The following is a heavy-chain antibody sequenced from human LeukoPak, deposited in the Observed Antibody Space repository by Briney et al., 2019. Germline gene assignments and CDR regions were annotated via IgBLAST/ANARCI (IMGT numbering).Heavy chain of an antibody. CDR1: GTSISSYY. CDR2: IYNSGST. D-gene: IGHD3-3*01. V-gene: IGHV4-59*13. Sequence: SETLSLTCTVSGTSISSYYWNWIRQPPGMGLEWIGFIYNSGSTKYNPSLKSRVTISVDTSKNQFSLKLSSATAADTAVYYCARIFVPHYYYMDVWGKGTTVTVSS. J-gene: IGHJ6*03. CDR3: ARIFVPHYYYMDV.